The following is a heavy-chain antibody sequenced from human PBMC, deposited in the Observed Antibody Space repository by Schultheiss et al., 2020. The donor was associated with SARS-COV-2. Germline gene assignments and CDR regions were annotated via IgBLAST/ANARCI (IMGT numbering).Heavy chain of an antibody. D-gene: IGHD3-10*01. CDR3: ARVRLLWFGEEDGMDV. J-gene: IGHJ6*02. CDR2: IWYDGSNK. CDR1: GFTFSSYG. Sequence: GGSLRLSCAASGFTFSSYGMHWVRQAPGKGLEWVAVIWYDGSNKYYADSVKGRFTISRDNSKNTLYLQMNSLRAEETAVYYCARVRLLWFGEEDGMDVWGQGTTVTVSS. V-gene: IGHV3-33*01.